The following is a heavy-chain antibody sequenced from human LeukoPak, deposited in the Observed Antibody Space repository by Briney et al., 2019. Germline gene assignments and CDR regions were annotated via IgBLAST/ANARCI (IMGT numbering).Heavy chain of an antibody. J-gene: IGHJ4*02. V-gene: IGHV4-39*07. CDR3: ARGFYGDTTLPFDY. Sequence: SETLSLTCTVSGGSISSSSYYWGWIRQPPGKGLEWIGSIYYSGSTYYNPSLKSRVTISVDTSKNQFSLRLSSVTAADTAVYYCARGFYGDTTLPFDYWGQGTLVTVSS. D-gene: IGHD4-17*01. CDR2: IYYSGST. CDR1: GGSISSSSYY.